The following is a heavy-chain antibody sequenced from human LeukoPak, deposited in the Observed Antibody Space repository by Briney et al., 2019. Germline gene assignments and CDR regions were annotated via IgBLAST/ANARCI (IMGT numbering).Heavy chain of an antibody. CDR1: DASIFNYY. Sequence: SETLSLTCNVSDASIFNYYWSWIRQAPGKGLEWIGYVHHSGRTNSNPSLGSRVTMSVDTSTSQLSLNLTSVTTADTAVYFCARDLRAKYWGQGTLVFVSS. V-gene: IGHV4-59*01. D-gene: IGHD4/OR15-4a*01. CDR2: VHHSGRT. CDR3: ARDLRAKY. J-gene: IGHJ1*01.